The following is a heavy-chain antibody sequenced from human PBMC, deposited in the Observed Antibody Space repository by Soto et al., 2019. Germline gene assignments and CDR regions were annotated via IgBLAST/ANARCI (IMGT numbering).Heavy chain of an antibody. CDR2: ISYDGSNK. CDR1: GFTFSSYA. D-gene: IGHD3-22*01. V-gene: IGHV3-30-3*01. Sequence: PGGSLRLSCAASGFTFSSYAMHWVRQAPGKGLEWVAVISYDGSNKYYADSVKGRFTISRDNSKNTLYLQMNSLRAEDTAVYYCPRDGPVVSPTHYWYYGMDVWGQGTTVTVSS. CDR3: PRDGPVVSPTHYWYYGMDV. J-gene: IGHJ6*02.